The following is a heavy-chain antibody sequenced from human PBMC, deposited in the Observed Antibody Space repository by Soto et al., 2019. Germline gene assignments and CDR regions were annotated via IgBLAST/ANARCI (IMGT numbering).Heavy chain of an antibody. V-gene: IGHV1-3*01. CDR3: AREGRIGYSSGAYYYYGMDV. CDR1: GYTFTSYA. CDR2: INGGNGDT. J-gene: IGHJ6*02. D-gene: IGHD6-19*01. Sequence: ASVKVSCKASGYTFTSYAMQWVSQAPGQRLEWMGWINGGNGDTKYSQKFQGRVTFTRDTSASTAYMELSSLRSEDTAVYYCAREGRIGYSSGAYYYYGMDVWGQGTTVTVSS.